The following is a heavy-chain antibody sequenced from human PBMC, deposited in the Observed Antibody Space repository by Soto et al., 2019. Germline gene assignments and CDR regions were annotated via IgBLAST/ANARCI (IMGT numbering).Heavy chain of an antibody. D-gene: IGHD3-22*01. CDR2: INAGNGNT. J-gene: IGHJ4*02. Sequence: ASVKVSCKASGYTFTSYAMHWVRQAPGQRLEWMGWINAGNGNTKYSQKFQGRVTITRDTSASTAYMELSSLRSEDTAVYYCARPPITMIVVAHWGQGTLVTVSS. CDR3: ARPPITMIVVAH. V-gene: IGHV1-3*01. CDR1: GYTFTSYA.